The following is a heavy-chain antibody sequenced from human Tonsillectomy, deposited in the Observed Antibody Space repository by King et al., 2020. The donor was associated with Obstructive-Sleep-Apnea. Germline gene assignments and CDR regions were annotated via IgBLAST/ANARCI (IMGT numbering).Heavy chain of an antibody. CDR2: IYYSGST. J-gene: IGHJ4*02. V-gene: IGHV4-59*01. CDR1: GGSISSYY. D-gene: IGHD3-22*01. CDR3: ARGSYDSSGYYTHPFDY. Sequence: QLQESGPGLVKPSETLSLTCTVSGGSISSYYWSWIRQPPGKGLEWIGYIYYSGSTNYNPSLKSRVTISVDTSKKQFSLKLRSVTAADTAVYYCARGSYDSSGYYTHPFDYWGQGTLVTVSS.